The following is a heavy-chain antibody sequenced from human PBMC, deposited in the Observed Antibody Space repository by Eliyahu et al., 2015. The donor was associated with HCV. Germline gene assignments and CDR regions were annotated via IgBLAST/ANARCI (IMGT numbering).Heavy chain of an antibody. CDR1: GGSFSGYY. Sequence: QVQLQQWGAGLLKPSETLSLTCAVYGGSFSGYYWSWIRQPPGKGLEWIGEINHSGSTNYNPSLKSRVTISVDTSKNQFSLKLSSVTAADTAVYYCAREVIAVAGTFDYWGQGTLVTVSS. V-gene: IGHV4-34*01. D-gene: IGHD6-19*01. J-gene: IGHJ4*02. CDR2: INHSGST. CDR3: AREVIAVAGTFDY.